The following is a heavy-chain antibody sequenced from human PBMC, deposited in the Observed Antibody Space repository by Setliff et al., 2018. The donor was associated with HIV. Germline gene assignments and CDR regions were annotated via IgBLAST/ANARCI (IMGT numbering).Heavy chain of an antibody. CDR1: GGSISGYY. V-gene: IGHV4-59*01. J-gene: IGHJ4*02. Sequence: PSETLSLTCTVSGGSISGYYWSWIRQPPGKGLEWIGYIYHSGSTNYNPSLKSRVSISVDTSKNQFSLKVTSVTAADTAVYYCASAVAGTREFDYWGQGTLVTVSS. CDR2: IYHSGST. CDR3: ASAVAGTREFDY. D-gene: IGHD6-19*01.